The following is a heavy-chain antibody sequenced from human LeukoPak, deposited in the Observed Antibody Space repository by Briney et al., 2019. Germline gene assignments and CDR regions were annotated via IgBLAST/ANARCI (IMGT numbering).Heavy chain of an antibody. V-gene: IGHV1-8*01. CDR3: ARGEVVTIFGVVMAYGMDV. Sequence: ASLKVSCKASGYTFTSYDINWVRQATGEGLEWMGWMNPNSGKTGYAQKFQGRVTMTRNTSIITAYMELSSLRSEDTAMYYCARGEVVTIFGVVMAYGMDVWGQGTTVTVSS. J-gene: IGHJ6*02. D-gene: IGHD3-3*01. CDR1: GYTFTSYD. CDR2: MNPNSGKT.